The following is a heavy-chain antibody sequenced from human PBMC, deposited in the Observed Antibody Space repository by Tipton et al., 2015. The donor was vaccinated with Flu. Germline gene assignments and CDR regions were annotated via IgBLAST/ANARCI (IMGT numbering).Heavy chain of an antibody. CDR1: GGSISPYY. V-gene: IGHV4-59*01. J-gene: IGHJ5*02. Sequence: TLSLTCTVSGGSISPYYWSWIRQPPGRGPEWIGYIYYSGSTNYNPSLRSRVTISVDTSKNQFSLRLTSVSAADTAVYYCARDTMVRGTIGPWGQGILVTVSS. D-gene: IGHD3-10*01. CDR2: IYYSGST. CDR3: ARDTMVRGTIGP.